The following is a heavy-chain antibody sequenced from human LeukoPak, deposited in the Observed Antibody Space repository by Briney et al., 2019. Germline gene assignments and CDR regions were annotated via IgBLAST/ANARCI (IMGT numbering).Heavy chain of an antibody. CDR1: GYTFTSYY. CDR2: INPSGGST. V-gene: IGHV1-46*01. D-gene: IGHD6-13*01. CDR3: ARGWVGGFSSSWPFDY. J-gene: IGHJ4*02. Sequence: ASVKVSCKASGYTFTSYYMHWVRRAPGQGLEWMGIINPSGGSTSYAQKFQGRVTMTRDTSTSTVYMELSSLRSEDTAVYYCARGWVGGFSSSWPFDYWGQGTLVTASS.